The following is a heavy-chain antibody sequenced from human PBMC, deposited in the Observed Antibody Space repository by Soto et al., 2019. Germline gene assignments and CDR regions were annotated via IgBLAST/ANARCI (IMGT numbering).Heavy chain of an antibody. V-gene: IGHV3-33*01. Sequence: GGSLRLSCAASGFTFSSYGMHWVRQAPGKGLEWVAVIWYDGSNKYYADSVKGRFTISRDNSKNTLYLQMNSLRAEDTAVYYCARPIHDSSGYSLAYSGQGTLVTVSS. D-gene: IGHD3-22*01. CDR3: ARPIHDSSGYSLAY. CDR2: IWYDGSNK. CDR1: GFTFSSYG. J-gene: IGHJ4*02.